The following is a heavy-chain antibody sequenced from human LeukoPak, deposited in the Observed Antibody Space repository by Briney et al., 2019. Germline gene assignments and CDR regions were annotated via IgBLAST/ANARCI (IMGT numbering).Heavy chain of an antibody. J-gene: IGHJ6*02. Sequence: SETLSLTCIVSGGXVSSSYWSWIRQPPGKGLEWIGHIYYSGTTSGNTNYNPSLKSRVTISIDTAKNQFSLRVRSVTAADTAVYYCARGSGRYYYYGVGVWGQGTTVAVSS. D-gene: IGHD7-27*01. CDR2: IYYSGTTSGNT. CDR3: ARGSGRYYYYGVGV. CDR1: GGXVSSSY. V-gene: IGHV4-59*02.